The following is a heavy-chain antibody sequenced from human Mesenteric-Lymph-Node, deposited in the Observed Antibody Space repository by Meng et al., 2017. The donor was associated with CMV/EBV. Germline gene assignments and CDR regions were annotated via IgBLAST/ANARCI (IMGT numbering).Heavy chain of an antibody. D-gene: IGHD1-26*01. CDR3: ARGIVVGATTVDY. CDR2: IRYDGTDK. V-gene: IGHV3-30*02. Sequence: GESLKISCAASGFTFSSYDMHWVRQTPGRGLEWVASIRYDGTDKYYLDSVKGRFTISRDNSRNTLYLQMNSLRAEDTAVYYCARGIVVGATTVDYWGQGTLVTVSS. J-gene: IGHJ4*02. CDR1: GFTFSSYD.